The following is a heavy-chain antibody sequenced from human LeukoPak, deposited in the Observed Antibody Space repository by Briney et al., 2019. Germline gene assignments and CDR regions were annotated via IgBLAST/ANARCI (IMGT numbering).Heavy chain of an antibody. D-gene: IGHD6-13*01. CDR2: ISPDGSTT. CDR3: ARASMRMTTAGLVDY. Sequence: PGGSLRLSCAASGFTFSRYWMHWVRQAPGKGLMWVSRISPDGSTTLYADSVKGRFTISRDNAKNSLYLQMNSLRAEDTAVYYCARASMRMTTAGLVDYWGQGTLVTVSS. V-gene: IGHV3-74*03. CDR1: GFTFSRYW. J-gene: IGHJ4*02.